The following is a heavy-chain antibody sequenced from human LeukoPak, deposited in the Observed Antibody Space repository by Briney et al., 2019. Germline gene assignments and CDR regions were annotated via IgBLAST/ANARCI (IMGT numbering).Heavy chain of an antibody. CDR3: ARDGSMVRGVIQYYFDY. D-gene: IGHD3-10*01. CDR1: GFTFSSYG. V-gene: IGHV3-33*01. Sequence: GGSLRLSCAASGFTFSSYGMHWVRQAPGKGLEWVAVIRYDGSNKYYADSVKGRFTISRDNSKNTLYLQMNSLRAEVTAVYYCARDGSMVRGVIQYYFDYWGQGTLVTVSS. J-gene: IGHJ4*02. CDR2: IRYDGSNK.